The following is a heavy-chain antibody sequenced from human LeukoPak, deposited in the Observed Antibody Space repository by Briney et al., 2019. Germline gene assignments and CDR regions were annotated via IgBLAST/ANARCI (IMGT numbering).Heavy chain of an antibody. J-gene: IGHJ4*02. CDR3: ATFRTDYYFDY. CDR2: IYYGGST. Sequence: SETLSLTCSVSGGSISSSSYYWGWIRQPPGKGLEWIGSIYYGGSTYYNPSLKSRVTISVDTSKNQFSLKLSSVTAADTAVYYCATFRTDYYFDYWGQGTLVTVSS. D-gene: IGHD1/OR15-1a*01. CDR1: GGSISSSSYY. V-gene: IGHV4-39*01.